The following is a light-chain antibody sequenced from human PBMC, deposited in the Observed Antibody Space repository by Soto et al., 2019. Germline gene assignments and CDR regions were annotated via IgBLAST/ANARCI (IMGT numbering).Light chain of an antibody. V-gene: IGLV2-8*01. Sequence: QSVLTQPPSASGSPGQSVTISCTGTSSDIGAYDYVSWHQQHPGKSPRVIIYEVNKRPSGVPDRFAGSKSGNTASLTVSGLQAEDEADFYCSSYAGSNALVFGGGTKVSVL. CDR2: EVN. CDR3: SSYAGSNALV. J-gene: IGLJ3*02. CDR1: SSDIGAYDY.